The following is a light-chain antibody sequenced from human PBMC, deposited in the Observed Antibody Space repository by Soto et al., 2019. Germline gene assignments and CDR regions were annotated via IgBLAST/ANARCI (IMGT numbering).Light chain of an antibody. J-gene: IGLJ7*01. CDR1: SSNIGAGYD. CDR3: QSYDSSLSVAV. V-gene: IGLV1-40*01. Sequence: QAVVTQPPSVSGAAGQRVTISCTGSSSNIGAGYDVHWYQHLPGTAPKLLIYGNSNRPSGVPDRFSGSKSGTSASLAITGLQAEDEADYYCQSYDSSLSVAVFGGGTQLTVL. CDR2: GNS.